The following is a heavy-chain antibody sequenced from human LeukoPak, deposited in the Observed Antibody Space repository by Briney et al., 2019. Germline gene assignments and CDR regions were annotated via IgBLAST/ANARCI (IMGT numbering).Heavy chain of an antibody. Sequence: PGGSLRLSCAASGFTFANAWMSWVRQAPGKGLECVGRIKSKTDGETTDYAAPVKGRFTISRDSAKNSLYLQMNSLRAEDTAVYYRARRPYYYDSLDYWGLDYWGQGTLVTVSS. CDR1: GFTFANAW. CDR2: IKSKTDGETT. V-gene: IGHV3-15*01. CDR3: ARRPYYYDSLDYWGLDY. D-gene: IGHD3-22*01. J-gene: IGHJ4*02.